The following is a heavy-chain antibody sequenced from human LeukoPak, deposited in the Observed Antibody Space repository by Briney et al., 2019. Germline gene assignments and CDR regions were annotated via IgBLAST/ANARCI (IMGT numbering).Heavy chain of an antibody. J-gene: IGHJ4*02. CDR1: GGSFSGYY. D-gene: IGHD4-23*01. CDR2: INHSGST. CDR3: ARGSRIRWYDY. V-gene: IGHV4-34*01. Sequence: SETLSLTCAVYGGSFSGYYWSWIRQPPGKGLEWIGEINHSGSTNYNPSLKSRVTISVDTFKNQFSLKLSSVTAADTAVYYCARGSRIRWYDYWGQGTLVTVSS.